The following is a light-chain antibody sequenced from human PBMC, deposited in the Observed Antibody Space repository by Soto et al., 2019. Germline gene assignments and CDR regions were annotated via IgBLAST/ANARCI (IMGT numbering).Light chain of an antibody. CDR2: GAS. CDR1: HSVSSN. Sequence: EIVMTQSPATLSVSPGERATLSCRASHSVSSNLAWYQQKPGQAPRRLIYGASTRATGIPARFSGSGSGTEFTRTISSLQSEDFAVYYCQQYNNWPRAFGQGTKLEIK. V-gene: IGKV3-15*01. CDR3: QQYNNWPRA. J-gene: IGKJ2*01.